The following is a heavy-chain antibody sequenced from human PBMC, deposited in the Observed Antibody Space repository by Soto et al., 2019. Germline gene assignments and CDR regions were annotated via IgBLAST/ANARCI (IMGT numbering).Heavy chain of an antibody. D-gene: IGHD3-22*01. CDR1: GFTFTSSA. V-gene: IGHV1-58*01. CDR3: AALFHDSSVYFDY. CDR2: IVVGSGNT. Sequence: QMQLVQSGPEVKKPETSVKVSCKASGFTFTSSAVQWVRQARGQRLEWIGWIVVGSGNTNYAQKFQERVTITRDMSTSTAYMELSSLRSEDTAVYYCAALFHDSSVYFDYWGQGTLVTVSS. J-gene: IGHJ4*02.